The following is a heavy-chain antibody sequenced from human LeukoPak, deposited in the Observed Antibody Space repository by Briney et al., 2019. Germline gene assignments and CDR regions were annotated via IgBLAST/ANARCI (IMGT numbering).Heavy chain of an antibody. CDR2: IYYSGYT. CDR1: GGSISSYY. J-gene: IGHJ3*02. V-gene: IGHV4-59*12. CDR3: ARASPTYYYDSSGSPPGAFDI. D-gene: IGHD3-22*01. Sequence: PSETLSLTCTVSGGSISSYYWSWIRQPPGKGLEWIGYIYYSGYTNYNPSLKSRVTMSVDTSKNQFSLKLSSVTAADTAVYYCARASPTYYYDSSGSPPGAFDIWGQGTMVTVSS.